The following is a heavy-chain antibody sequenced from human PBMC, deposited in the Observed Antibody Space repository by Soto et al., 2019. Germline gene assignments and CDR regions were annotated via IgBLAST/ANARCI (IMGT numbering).Heavy chain of an antibody. Sequence: QLQLQESGSGLVKPSQTLSLTCAVSGGSISSGGYSWSWIRQPPGKGLEWIGYLYHSGSTHYNPSLKSRVTISIDRSKNQFSLKLSSVTAADTAVYYCARRRGFPYYYGMDVWGQGTTVTVSS. V-gene: IGHV4-30-2*01. D-gene: IGHD5-12*01. CDR3: ARRRGFPYYYGMDV. CDR1: GGSISSGGYS. J-gene: IGHJ6*02. CDR2: LYHSGST.